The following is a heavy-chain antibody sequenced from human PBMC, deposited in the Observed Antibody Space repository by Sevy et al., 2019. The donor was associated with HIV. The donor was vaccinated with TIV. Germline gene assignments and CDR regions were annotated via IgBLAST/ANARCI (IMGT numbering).Heavy chain of an antibody. CDR3: AREIGGGNSF. V-gene: IGHV3-7*01. CDR2: IKQDGSEK. CDR1: GFTFSSFW. D-gene: IGHD1-1*01. J-gene: IGHJ4*02. Sequence: GGSLRLSCAASGFTFSSFWMHWVRQAPGKGLEWVANIKQDGSEKYYVHSVKGRFTISRDNAKNSLYLQMNSLRAEVTAVYYCAREIGGGNSFWGQGTLVTVSS.